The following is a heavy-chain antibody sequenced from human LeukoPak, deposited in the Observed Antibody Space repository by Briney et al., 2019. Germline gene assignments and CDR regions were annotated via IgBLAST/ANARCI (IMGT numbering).Heavy chain of an antibody. V-gene: IGHV4-4*07. CDR1: GGSISNYY. CDR2: KYARGDS. Sequence: SETLSLTCTVSGGSISNYYWSWIRQPAGKGLEWIGRKYARGDSNYNPPLQSRVTMSVDTSKNQFSLRLRSVTAADTAVYYCARGRYCSADVCTGGDSFDIWGQGTMVSVSS. J-gene: IGHJ3*02. CDR3: ARGRYCSADVCTGGDSFDI. D-gene: IGHD2-15*01.